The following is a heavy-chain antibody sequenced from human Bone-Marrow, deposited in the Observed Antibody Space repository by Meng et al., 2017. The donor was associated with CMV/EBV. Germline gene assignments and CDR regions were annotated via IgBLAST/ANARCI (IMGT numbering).Heavy chain of an antibody. CDR3: ARDPPEYYDYVWGSYRYDCFDY. CDR1: S. Sequence: SVHWVRRAPGRGLEWLGWIKPLSGSTNYAQRLQGSVTMTRNTSISTADMELSRLRSVETAVYYCARDPPEYYDYVWGSYRYDCFDYWGQGTLVTVSS. D-gene: IGHD3-16*02. CDR2: IKPLSGST. J-gene: IGHJ4*02. V-gene: IGHV1-2*02.